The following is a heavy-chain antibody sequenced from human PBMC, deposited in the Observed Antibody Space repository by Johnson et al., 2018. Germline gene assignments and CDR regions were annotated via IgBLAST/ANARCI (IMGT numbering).Heavy chain of an antibody. J-gene: IGHJ1*01. D-gene: IGHD3-3*01. Sequence: VQLVESGGGLVQPGGSLRLSCAGSGFTFSSYYMTWVRQAPGKGLEWVSYISRSSSKIYYADSVKGRFTISRDNAKNSMYLQINSLRDGDSAVYYCARDSDYDVWSDYYGYFYWGQGTLVIVSS. CDR1: GFTFSSYY. CDR3: ARDSDYDVWSDYYGYFY. CDR2: ISRSSSKI. V-gene: IGHV3-48*02.